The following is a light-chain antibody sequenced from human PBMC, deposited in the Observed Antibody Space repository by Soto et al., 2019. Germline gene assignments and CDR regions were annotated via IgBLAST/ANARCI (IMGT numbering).Light chain of an antibody. J-gene: IGKJ1*01. V-gene: IGKV3-11*01. CDR1: QSFRGL. CDR3: QQYGSSPRT. CDR2: DAY. Sequence: PGERATLSCRASQSFRGLLAWYQQKPGQAPRILIYDAYNRATGIPPRFSGSGSGTEFTLTISSLEPEDSAVYYCQQYGSSPRTFGQGTKVDIK.